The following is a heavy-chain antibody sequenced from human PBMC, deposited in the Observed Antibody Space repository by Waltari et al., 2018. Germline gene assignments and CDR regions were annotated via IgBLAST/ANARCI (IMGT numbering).Heavy chain of an antibody. CDR1: GYTFNEYY. CDR2: VDPEDGET. Sequence: VQLVQSGAEVRKPGASVKVSCKASGYTFNEYYLHWVRQAPGKGLEWMGHVDPEDGETEISDKFQGRVAMTADTSTETAYIEVRSLTSDDMAVYYCATKMSDQWLREWGQGTLVTVSS. CDR3: ATKMSDQWLRE. V-gene: IGHV1-69-2*01. J-gene: IGHJ1*01. D-gene: IGHD6-19*01.